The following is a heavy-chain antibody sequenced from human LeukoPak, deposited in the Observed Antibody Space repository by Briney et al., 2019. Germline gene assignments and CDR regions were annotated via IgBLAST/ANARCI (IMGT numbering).Heavy chain of an antibody. CDR3: ARPSIAARVRSAFDY. J-gene: IGHJ4*02. Sequence: SETLSLTCAVYGGSFSGYYWSWIRQPPGKGLEWIGEINHSGSTNYNPSLKSRVTISVDTSKNQFSLKLSSVTAADTAVYYCARPSIAARVRSAFDYWGQGTLVTVSS. D-gene: IGHD6-6*01. CDR2: INHSGST. V-gene: IGHV4-34*01. CDR1: GGSFSGYY.